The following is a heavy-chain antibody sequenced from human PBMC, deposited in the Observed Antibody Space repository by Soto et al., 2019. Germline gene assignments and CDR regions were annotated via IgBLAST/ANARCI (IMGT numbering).Heavy chain of an antibody. CDR3: ARLYYDILAGYYSSYYFDY. Sequence: QVQLVQSGAEVKKPGSSVKVSCKASGGTFSSYAISWVRQAPGQGLEWMGGIIPIFGTANYAQKFQGRVTINADESTSTAYMELSSLRSEDTAVYYCARLYYDILAGYYSSYYFDYWGQGTLVTVSS. CDR1: GGTFSSYA. D-gene: IGHD3-9*01. V-gene: IGHV1-69*01. J-gene: IGHJ4*02. CDR2: IIPIFGTA.